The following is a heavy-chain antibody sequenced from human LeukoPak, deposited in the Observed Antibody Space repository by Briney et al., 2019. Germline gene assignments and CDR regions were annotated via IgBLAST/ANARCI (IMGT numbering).Heavy chain of an antibody. CDR2: ISSSSSYI. J-gene: IGHJ4*02. V-gene: IGHV3-21*04. CDR3: ARDRDSGYGYYFDY. Sequence: GGSLRLSCAASGFTFSRYSMNWVRQAPGKGLEWVSSISSSSSYIYYADSVKGRFTISRDNSKNTLYLQMNSLRAEDTAVYYCARDRDSGYGYYFDYWGQGTLVTVSS. CDR1: GFTFSRYS. D-gene: IGHD5-12*01.